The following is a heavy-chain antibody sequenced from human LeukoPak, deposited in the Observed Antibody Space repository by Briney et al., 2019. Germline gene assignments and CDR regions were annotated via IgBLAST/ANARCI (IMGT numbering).Heavy chain of an antibody. CDR3: AKASSSSGGVSQYYYYYYMDV. D-gene: IGHD6-6*01. J-gene: IGHJ6*03. CDR2: ISGSGGST. CDR1: GFTFSSYA. Sequence: VGSLRLSCAASGFTFSSYAMSWVRQAPGKGLEWVSAISGSGGSTYYADSVKGRFTISRDNSKNTLYLQMNSLRAEDTAVYYCAKASSSSGGVSQYYYYYYMDVWGKGTTVTVSS. V-gene: IGHV3-23*01.